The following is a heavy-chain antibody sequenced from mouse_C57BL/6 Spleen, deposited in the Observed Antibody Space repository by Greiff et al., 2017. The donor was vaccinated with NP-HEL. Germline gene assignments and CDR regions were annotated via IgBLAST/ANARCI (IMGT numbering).Heavy chain of an antibody. Sequence: VQLQQSGAELVMPGASVKLSCKASGYTFTSYWMHWVKQRPGQGLEWIGEIDPSDSYTNYNQKFKGKSTLTVDKSSSTAYMQLSSLTSEDSAVYYCARTHYGSSYDYFDYWGQSTTLTVAS. CDR2: IDPSDSYT. D-gene: IGHD1-1*01. J-gene: IGHJ2*01. CDR3: ARTHYGSSYDYFDY. CDR1: GYTFTSYW. V-gene: IGHV1-69*01.